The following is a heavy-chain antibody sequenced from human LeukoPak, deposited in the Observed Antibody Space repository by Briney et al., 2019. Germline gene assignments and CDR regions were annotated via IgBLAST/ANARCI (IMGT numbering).Heavy chain of an antibody. CDR3: VLVPTSYYYYMDV. Sequence: GGSLRLSCAASGFTFSSYGMHWVRQAPGKGLEWGAFIRYDGSNKYYADSVKGRFTISRDNAKNSLYLQMNSLRAEDTAVYYCVLVPTSYYYYMDVWGKGTTVTVSS. V-gene: IGHV3-30*02. CDR2: IRYDGSNK. CDR1: GFTFSSYG. J-gene: IGHJ6*03. D-gene: IGHD4/OR15-4a*01.